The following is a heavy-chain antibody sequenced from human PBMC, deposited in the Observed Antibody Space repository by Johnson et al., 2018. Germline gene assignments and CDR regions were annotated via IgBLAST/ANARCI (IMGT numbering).Heavy chain of an antibody. V-gene: IGHV1-69*01. Sequence: VQLVESGAEVKKPGSSVKVSCKASGDTFSSYAINWVRQAPGQGLEWMGGTIPIFGKTNYAQKFQGRVTINAAESTRTAYMELTSLRSEDTAVYYCARDGGVLWFGSSSYYYGLDVWGQGTTVIVSS. CDR2: TIPIFGKT. CDR1: GDTFSSYA. D-gene: IGHD3-10*01. CDR3: ARDGGVLWFGSSSYYYGLDV. J-gene: IGHJ6*02.